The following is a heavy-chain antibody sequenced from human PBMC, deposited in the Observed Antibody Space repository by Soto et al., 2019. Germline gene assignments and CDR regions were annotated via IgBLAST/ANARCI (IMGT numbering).Heavy chain of an antibody. V-gene: IGHV1-8*01. Sequence: ASVKVSCKASGYTFTSYDINWVRQATGQGLEWMGWMNPNSGNTGYAQKFQGRVTMTRNTSISTAYMELSSLGSEDTAVYYCARAPSRNDDFWSGYSYYYYYYMDVWGKGTTVTVSS. CDR3: ARAPSRNDDFWSGYSYYYYYYMDV. CDR2: MNPNSGNT. D-gene: IGHD3-3*01. J-gene: IGHJ6*03. CDR1: GYTFTSYD.